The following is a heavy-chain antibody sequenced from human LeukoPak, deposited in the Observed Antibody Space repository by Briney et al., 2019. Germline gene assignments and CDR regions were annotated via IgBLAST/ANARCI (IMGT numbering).Heavy chain of an antibody. D-gene: IGHD5-18*01. CDR3: ARAGYTYGTLYF. J-gene: IGHJ4*02. V-gene: IGHV3-7*01. CDR1: GFTFSAFW. Sequence: GGSLRLSCAASGFTFSAFWMTWVRQAPGKGLEWVADIKQDGGAKNYVDSVKGRFTISRDNAKNSLFLQMSGLRGEDTAVYYCARAGYTYGTLYFWGQGTLVTVSS. CDR2: IKQDGGAK.